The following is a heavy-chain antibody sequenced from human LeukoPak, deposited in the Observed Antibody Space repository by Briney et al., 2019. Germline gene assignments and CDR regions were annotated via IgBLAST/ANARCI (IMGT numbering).Heavy chain of an antibody. Sequence: GGSLRLSCAVSGFTSSNYIMRWVRQAPGRGLEWVSTITNSGGATYYPDSVKGRFTISRDSSKNTVFLQMNSLRAEDTAIYYCMRGYRYFDYWGQGTLVTVSS. J-gene: IGHJ4*02. CDR3: MRGYRYFDY. CDR1: GFTSSNYI. D-gene: IGHD2-2*01. CDR2: ITNSGGAT. V-gene: IGHV3-23*01.